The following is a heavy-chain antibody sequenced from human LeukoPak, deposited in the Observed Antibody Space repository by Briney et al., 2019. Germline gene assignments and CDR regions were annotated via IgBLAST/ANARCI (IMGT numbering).Heavy chain of an antibody. Sequence: SGGSLRLSCAASGFTFSSYGMHWVRQAPGKGLEWVGRIKSKTEGGTIDYAAPVKGRFTISRDDSKNTLYLQMNSLKTEDTAVYFCSENMGVWGQGTTVTVSS. CDR2: IKSKTEGGTI. J-gene: IGHJ6*02. V-gene: IGHV3-15*07. CDR3: SENMGV. CDR1: GFTFSSYG.